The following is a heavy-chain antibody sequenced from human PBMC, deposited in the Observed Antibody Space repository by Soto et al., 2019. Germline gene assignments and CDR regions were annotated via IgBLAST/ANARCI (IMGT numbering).Heavy chain of an antibody. D-gene: IGHD3-22*01. Sequence: GGSLRLSCAASGFTFTNAWINWGRQAPGKGLEWVGRIKSKTDGGTTDYAEPVKGRFAISRGDSNNMVYLQMNSLKIEDTAVYYCTTDSYSTIIIVRFDYWGHGTLVTVSS. V-gene: IGHV3-15*07. CDR2: IKSKTDGGTT. J-gene: IGHJ4*01. CDR1: GFTFTNAW. CDR3: TTDSYSTIIIVRFDY.